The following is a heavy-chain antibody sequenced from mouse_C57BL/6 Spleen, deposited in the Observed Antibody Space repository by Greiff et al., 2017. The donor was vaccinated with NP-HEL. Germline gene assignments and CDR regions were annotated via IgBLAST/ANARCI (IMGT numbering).Heavy chain of an antibody. CDR2: INPNNGGT. J-gene: IGHJ4*01. CDR1: GYTFTDYN. Sequence: EVQLQQSGPELVKPGASVKMSCKASGYTFTDYNMHWVKQSHGKSLEWIGYINPNNGGTSYNQKFKGKATLTVNKSSSTAYMEIRSLTSEDSAVYYCASVGITTVVAPYYAMDDWGQGTSVTVSS. CDR3: ASVGITTVVAPYYAMDD. D-gene: IGHD1-1*01. V-gene: IGHV1-22*01.